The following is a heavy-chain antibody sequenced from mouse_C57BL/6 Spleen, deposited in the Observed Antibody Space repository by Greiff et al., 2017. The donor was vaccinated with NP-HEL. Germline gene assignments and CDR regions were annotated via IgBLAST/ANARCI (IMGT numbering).Heavy chain of an antibody. CDR2: TWSGGST. Sequence: VQLQESGPGLVQPSQSLSITCTVSGFSLTSYGVHWVRQSPGKGLEWLGVTWSGGSTDYNAAFISRLSISKDNSKSQVFFKMNSLQADDTAIYYCARGDPRSFDYWGQGTTLTVSS. J-gene: IGHJ2*01. CDR3: ARGDPRSFDY. CDR1: GFSLTSYG. V-gene: IGHV2-2*01.